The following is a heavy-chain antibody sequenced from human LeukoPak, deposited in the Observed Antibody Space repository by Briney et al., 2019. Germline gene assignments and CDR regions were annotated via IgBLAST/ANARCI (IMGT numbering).Heavy chain of an antibody. CDR1: GFTFSSYE. CDR2: ISSSGSTI. Sequence: PGGSLRLSCAASGFTFSSYEMNWVRQAPGKGLEWVSYISSSGSTIYYADSVKGRSTISRDNAKNSLYLQMNSLRAEDTAVYYCARQVYYSKRIDYWGQGTLVTVSS. CDR3: ARQVYYSKRIDY. V-gene: IGHV3-48*03. J-gene: IGHJ4*02. D-gene: IGHD4-11*01.